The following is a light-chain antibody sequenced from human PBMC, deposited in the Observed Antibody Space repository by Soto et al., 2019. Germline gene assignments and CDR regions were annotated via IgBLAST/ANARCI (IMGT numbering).Light chain of an antibody. J-gene: IGKJ5*01. CDR1: QSISSY. V-gene: IGKV1-39*01. CDR3: PQSYSTPELT. Sequence: DIQMTQSPSSLSASVGDRVTITCRASQSISSYLNWYQQKPGKAPKLLIYAASSLQSGVPSRFSGSGSGTDFTLTISILQPEDFATYYCPQSYSTPELTGGQGTRLEIK. CDR2: AAS.